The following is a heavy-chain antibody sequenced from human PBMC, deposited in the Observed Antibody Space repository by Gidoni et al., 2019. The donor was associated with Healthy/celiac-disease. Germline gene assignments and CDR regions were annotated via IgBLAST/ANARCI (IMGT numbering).Heavy chain of an antibody. V-gene: IGHV3-48*03. Sequence: EVQLVEYGGGLVQPEGSLRLSCAASGFTLRSYEMNWVRQAPGKGLEWVSYISSSGSTIYYADSVKGRFTISRDNAKNSLYLQMNSLRAEDTAVYYCARDYCSSTSCYLRVFDYWGQGTLVTVSS. D-gene: IGHD2-2*01. CDR1: GFTLRSYE. CDR2: ISSSGSTI. CDR3: ARDYCSSTSCYLRVFDY. J-gene: IGHJ4*02.